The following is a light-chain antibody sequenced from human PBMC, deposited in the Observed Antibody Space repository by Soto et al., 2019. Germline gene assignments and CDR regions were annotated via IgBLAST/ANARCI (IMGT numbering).Light chain of an antibody. V-gene: IGLV1-44*01. CDR1: SSNIGSNT. CDR2: ISN. CDR3: ASWDDSLNGPV. Sequence: QSVLTQPPSASGTPGQRVTISCSGASSNIGSNTVSWYQQLPGAAPKLLIYISNERPSGVPDRFSGSKSGTSASLAISGLQSEDEAEYYCASWDDSLNGPVFGGGTKLTVL. J-gene: IGLJ2*01.